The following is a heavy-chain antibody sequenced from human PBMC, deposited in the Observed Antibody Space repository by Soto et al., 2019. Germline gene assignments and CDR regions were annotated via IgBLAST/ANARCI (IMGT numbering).Heavy chain of an antibody. V-gene: IGHV4-59*01. D-gene: IGHD3-16*01. J-gene: IGHJ4*02. CDR1: GGSISSYY. Sequence: PSETLSLTCTVSGGSISSYYWSWIRQPPGKGLEWIGYIYYSGSTNYNPSLKSRVTISVDTSKNQFSLKLSSVTAADTAVYYCVGGRRGPYYFDYWGQGTLVTVSS. CDR3: VGGRRGPYYFDY. CDR2: IYYSGST.